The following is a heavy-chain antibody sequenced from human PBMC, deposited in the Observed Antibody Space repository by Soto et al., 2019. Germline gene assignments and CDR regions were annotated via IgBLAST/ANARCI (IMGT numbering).Heavy chain of an antibody. CDR2: ISSSGDII. V-gene: IGHV3-11*01. D-gene: IGHD3-22*01. Sequence: QVQLVESGGGLVKPGGSLRLSCAASGFTFSDYYMSWIRQAPGKGLEWVSYISSSGDIIYYADSVKGRFTISRDNAKNSLYLKLNRLRAEDTAVYYCASDLGYYASDGYFDYWGQGTVVTVSS. J-gene: IGHJ4*02. CDR1: GFTFSDYY. CDR3: ASDLGYYASDGYFDY.